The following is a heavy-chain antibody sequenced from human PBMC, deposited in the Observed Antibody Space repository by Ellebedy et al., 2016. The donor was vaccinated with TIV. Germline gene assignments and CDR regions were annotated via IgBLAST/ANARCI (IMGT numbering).Heavy chain of an antibody. CDR3: AKDGSPIPAAMSGYYYYGMDV. V-gene: IGHV3-30*02. CDR1: GFTFSSYG. Sequence: GESLKISCAASGFTFSSYGMHWVRQAPGKGLEWVAFIRYDGSNKYYADSVKGRFTISRDNSKNTLYLQMNSLRAEDTAVYYCAKDGSPIPAAMSGYYYYGMDVWGQGTTVTVSS. D-gene: IGHD2-2*01. J-gene: IGHJ6*02. CDR2: IRYDGSNK.